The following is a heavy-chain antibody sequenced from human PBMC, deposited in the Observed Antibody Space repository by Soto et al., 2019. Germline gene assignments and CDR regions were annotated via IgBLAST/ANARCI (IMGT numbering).Heavy chain of an antibody. D-gene: IGHD5-12*01. J-gene: IGHJ4*02. CDR2: IKQDGSEK. CDR3: ARVTTSGYSGYAFAY. V-gene: IGHV3-7*01. CDR1: GFSFSSYW. Sequence: EVQLVESGGGLVQPGGSLRLSCAASGFSFSSYWMSWVRQAPGKGLELVANIKQDGSEKYYVDPVKGRFTISRDNAGNSLYLQMNSLRAEDTALYYCARVTTSGYSGYAFAYWGQGTLVTVSS.